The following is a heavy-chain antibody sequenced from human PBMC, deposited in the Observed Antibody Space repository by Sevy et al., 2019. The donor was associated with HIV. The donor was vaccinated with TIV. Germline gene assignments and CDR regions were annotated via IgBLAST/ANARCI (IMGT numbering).Heavy chain of an antibody. J-gene: IGHJ4*02. CDR1: EFTFSDYN. CDR2: ISSAGLSI. V-gene: IGHV3-48*01. D-gene: IGHD3-22*01. CDR3: ARDVEYYYDSSGHYYPTSSFDS. Sequence: GGSLRLSCEASEFTFSDYNMNWVRQAPGKGLEWVSYISSAGLSIFYADSVKGRFTVSRDNARGSLFLQMDSLRAEDTAVYYCARDVEYYYDSSGHYYPTSSFDSWGRGTLVTVSS.